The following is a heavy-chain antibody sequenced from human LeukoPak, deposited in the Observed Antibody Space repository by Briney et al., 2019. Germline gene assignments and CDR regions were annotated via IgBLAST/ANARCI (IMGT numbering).Heavy chain of an antibody. J-gene: IGHJ4*02. Sequence: PSETLSLTCAVSGYSISSGYYWGWIRQPPGKGLEWIGSIYHSGSTYYNPSLKSRVTISVDTSKNQFSLKLSSVTAADTAVYYCANVSYSSDYWGQGTLVTVSS. CDR1: GYSISSGYY. CDR3: ANVSYSSDY. D-gene: IGHD6-13*01. CDR2: IYHSGST. V-gene: IGHV4-38-2*01.